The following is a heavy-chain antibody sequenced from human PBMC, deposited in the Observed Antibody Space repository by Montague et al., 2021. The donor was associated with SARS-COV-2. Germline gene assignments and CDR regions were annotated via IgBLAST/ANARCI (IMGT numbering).Heavy chain of an antibody. D-gene: IGHD2-2*01. CDR3: VRVPYRLLFVPRYYGMDV. CDR2: ISHSGST. V-gene: IGHV4-4*02. CDR1: GDSISTDNW. Sequence: SETLSLTCVVSGDSISTDNWWTWVRQPPGEGLEWIAEISHSGSTSYNPSLKSRVTISVDTSKNQFSLKLSSATAADMAVYYCVRVPYRLLFVPRYYGMDVWGQGTTVTVSS. J-gene: IGHJ6*02.